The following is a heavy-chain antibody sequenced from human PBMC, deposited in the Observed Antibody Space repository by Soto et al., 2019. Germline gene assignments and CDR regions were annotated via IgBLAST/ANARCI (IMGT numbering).Heavy chain of an antibody. Sequence: ASVKVSCKASGYTFTSYYMHWVRQAPGQGLEWMGWINPNSGGTNYAQKFQGRVTMTRDTSISTAYMELSRLRSDDTAVYYCATGLDILTGYYDYWGQGTLVTVSS. J-gene: IGHJ4*02. CDR1: GYTFTSYY. V-gene: IGHV1-2*02. CDR3: ATGLDILTGYYDY. CDR2: INPNSGGT. D-gene: IGHD3-9*01.